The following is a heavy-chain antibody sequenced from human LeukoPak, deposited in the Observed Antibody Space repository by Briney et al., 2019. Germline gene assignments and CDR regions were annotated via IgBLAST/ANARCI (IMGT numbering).Heavy chain of an antibody. D-gene: IGHD1-26*01. CDR1: GFTFSSYG. CDR3: AKGKGKLGAFQSDFDY. Sequence: PGGSLRLSCAASGFTFSSYGMHWVRQAPGKGLEWVAFIRYDGSNKYYVESVKGRFSISRDNSKNTLYLEMNSLRAEDTAIYYCAKGKGKLGAFQSDFDYWGQGTRVTVSS. CDR2: IRYDGSNK. V-gene: IGHV3-30*02. J-gene: IGHJ4*02.